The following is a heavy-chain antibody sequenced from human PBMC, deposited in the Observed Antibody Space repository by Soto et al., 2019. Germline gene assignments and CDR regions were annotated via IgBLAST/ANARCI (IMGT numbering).Heavy chain of an antibody. J-gene: IGHJ4*02. V-gene: IGHV1-46*01. Sequence: ASVKVSCKASGYTFSNYYMHWVRQAPGQGLEWMGGINPNGDTTYYAQKFLGRLTVTRDTSTSTVYMKLSSLRSDDTAVYYCAREGATAAKMFDYWGQGTLVTVSS. CDR1: GYTFSNYY. CDR3: AREGATAAKMFDY. D-gene: IGHD2-2*01. CDR2: INPNGDTT.